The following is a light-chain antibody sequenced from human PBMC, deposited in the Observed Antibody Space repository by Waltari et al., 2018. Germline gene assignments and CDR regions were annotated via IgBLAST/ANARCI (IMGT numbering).Light chain of an antibody. CDR3: QTGGHGTWV. CDR2: VNSYGSH. CDR1: SRHSSNI. J-gene: IGLJ3*02. V-gene: IGLV4-69*01. Sequence: QLVVTQSPSASASLGASVKLTRTLSSRHSSNIIAWLQQQPEKGPRYLMKVNSYGSHTRGDEIPDRFSGASSGAERYLTISSLQAEDEADYYCQTGGHGTWVFGGGTKLTVL.